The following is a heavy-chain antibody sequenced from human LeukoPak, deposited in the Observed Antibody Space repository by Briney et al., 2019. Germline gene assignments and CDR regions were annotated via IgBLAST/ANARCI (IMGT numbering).Heavy chain of an antibody. CDR3: ARHFCSSTTRCSIDY. J-gene: IGHJ4*02. D-gene: IGHD2-2*01. CDR1: GYRFTNYW. CDR2: IYPGDSDT. Sequence: PGESLKISCKGFGYRFTNYWIGWVRQMPGKGLEWMGIIYPGDSDTTYSPSFQGQVTISADKSISTAYLQWSSLKASDTAMYYCARHFCSSTTRCSIDYWGRGTLVTVSS. V-gene: IGHV5-51*01.